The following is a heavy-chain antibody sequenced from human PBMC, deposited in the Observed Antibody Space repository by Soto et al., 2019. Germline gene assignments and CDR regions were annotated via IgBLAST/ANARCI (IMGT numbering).Heavy chain of an antibody. CDR1: GYTFITYD. V-gene: IGHV1-8*01. CDR2: MNPYNGNA. D-gene: IGHD6-13*01. Sequence: VASVKVSCKASGYTFITYDINWVRQAPGQGLEWMGWMNPYNGNAGYAQNFQGRVTMTRNTSINTAYMELSSLRSEDTAVYYCATVSIAAAGTGGSYYYYGMDVWGQGTTVTVSS. J-gene: IGHJ6*02. CDR3: ATVSIAAAGTGGSYYYYGMDV.